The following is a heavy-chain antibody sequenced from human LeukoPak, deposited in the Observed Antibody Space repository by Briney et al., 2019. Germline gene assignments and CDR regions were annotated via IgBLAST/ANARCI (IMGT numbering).Heavy chain of an antibody. J-gene: IGHJ4*02. CDR3: ARNPGIDY. V-gene: IGHV3-48*04. CDR2: ISSNPGTT. D-gene: IGHD3-10*01. Sequence: GGSLRLSCAASGFIFSAYSMAWVRQAPGKGLEWVSYISSNPGTTYYADSVKGRFTISRDSAKNSLYLQMNSLRAEDTAVYYCARNPGIDYWGQGTLVTVSS. CDR1: GFIFSAYS.